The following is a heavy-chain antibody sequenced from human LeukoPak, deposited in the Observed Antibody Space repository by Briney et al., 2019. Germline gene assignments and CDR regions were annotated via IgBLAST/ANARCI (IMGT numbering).Heavy chain of an antibody. Sequence: ASVKVSCKASGYTFTGYYMHWVRQAPGQGLEWMGWINPNSGGTNYAQKFQGRVTMTRDTSISTAYMELSRLRSDDTAVYYCARPREVRYYGMDVWGQGTTVTVSS. V-gene: IGHV1-2*02. D-gene: IGHD1-26*01. CDR1: GYTFTGYY. CDR3: ARPREVRYYGMDV. J-gene: IGHJ6*02. CDR2: INPNSGGT.